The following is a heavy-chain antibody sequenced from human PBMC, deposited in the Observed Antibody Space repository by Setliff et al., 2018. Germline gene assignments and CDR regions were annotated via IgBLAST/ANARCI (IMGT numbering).Heavy chain of an antibody. J-gene: IGHJ5*02. CDR2: IIPILGIA. Sequence: SVKVSCKASGGTFSSYAISWVRQAPGQGPEWMGGIIPILGIANYAQKFQGRVTITADKSTSTAYMELSSLRSEDTAVYYCARGVVVPAAIGRGFDPWGRGTLVTSPQ. CDR3: ARGVVVPAAIGRGFDP. D-gene: IGHD2-2*02. V-gene: IGHV1-69*10. CDR1: GGTFSSYA.